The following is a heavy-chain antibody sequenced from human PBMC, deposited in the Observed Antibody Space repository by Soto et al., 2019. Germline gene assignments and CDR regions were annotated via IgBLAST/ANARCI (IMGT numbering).Heavy chain of an antibody. D-gene: IGHD3-22*01. CDR1: GFTFSSYA. J-gene: IGHJ3*02. CDR2: ISYDGSNK. CDR3: AREEATDYYDSSGYGDAFDI. V-gene: IGHV3-30-3*01. Sequence: QVQLVESGGGVVQAGRSLRLSCAASGFTFSSYAMHWVRQAPGKGLEWVAVISYDGSNKYYADSVKGRFTISRDNSKNTLYLQMNSLRAEDTAVYYCAREEATDYYDSSGYGDAFDIWGQGTMVTVSS.